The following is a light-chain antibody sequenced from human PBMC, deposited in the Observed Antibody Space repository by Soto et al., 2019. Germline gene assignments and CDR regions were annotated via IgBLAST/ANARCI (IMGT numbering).Light chain of an antibody. CDR3: QQYENSPIT. CDR2: GAS. V-gene: IGKV3-20*01. J-gene: IGKJ5*01. Sequence: EIVLTQSPATLSLSPGERATLSCRASQSVSSSYLAWYQQKPGQAPRLLIYGASSRATGIPDRFSGTGSETDFTLTINRLEPEDFAVYYCQQYENSPITFGQGTRLEIK. CDR1: QSVSSSY.